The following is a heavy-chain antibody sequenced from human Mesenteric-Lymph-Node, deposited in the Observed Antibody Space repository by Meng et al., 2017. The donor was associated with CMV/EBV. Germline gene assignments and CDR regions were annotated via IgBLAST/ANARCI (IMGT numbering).Heavy chain of an antibody. D-gene: IGHD3-3*01. CDR2: IWYDGSNK. Sequence: GESLKISCAASGFIFSNYGMHWVRQAPGRGLEWVAVIWYDGSNKYYGDSVKGRFTISRDNSKNTLYLQMNSLRAEDTAVYYCAAILEWLLCFDYWGQGALVTVS. V-gene: IGHV3-33*01. CDR3: AAILEWLLCFDY. CDR1: GFIFSNYG. J-gene: IGHJ4*02.